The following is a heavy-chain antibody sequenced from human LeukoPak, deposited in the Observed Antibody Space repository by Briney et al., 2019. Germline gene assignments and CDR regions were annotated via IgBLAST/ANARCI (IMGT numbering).Heavy chain of an antibody. CDR2: IIPIFGTA. Sequence: SVKVSCKASGGTFSSYAISWVRQAPGQGLEWMGGIIPIFGTANYAQKFQGRVTITTDESTSTAYMELSSLRSEDTAVYYCVRGDAEYYYDSCRGYWGQGTLVTVSS. CDR3: VRGDAEYYYDSCRGY. V-gene: IGHV1-69*05. D-gene: IGHD3-22*01. J-gene: IGHJ4*02. CDR1: GGTFSSYA.